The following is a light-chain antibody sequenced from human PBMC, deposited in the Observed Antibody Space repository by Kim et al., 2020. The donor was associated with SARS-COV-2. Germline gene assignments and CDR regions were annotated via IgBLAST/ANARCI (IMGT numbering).Light chain of an antibody. V-gene: IGLV1-40*01. Sequence: RVTFSCTGNNSNIGARYDVHWYQQLPGTAPKLLIFRNSNRPSGVPDRFSASKSGTSASLAITGLQAEDEADYYCQSYDSSLSRYVFGSGTKVTVL. J-gene: IGLJ6*01. CDR1: NSNIGARYD. CDR2: RNS. CDR3: QSYDSSLSRYV.